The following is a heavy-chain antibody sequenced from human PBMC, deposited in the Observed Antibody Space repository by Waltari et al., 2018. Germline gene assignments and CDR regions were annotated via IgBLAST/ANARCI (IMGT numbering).Heavy chain of an antibody. CDR3: ASSSWYRPFDY. CDR2: INPSGGST. V-gene: IGHV1-46*03. Sequence: QVQLVQSGAEVKKPGSSVKVSCKASGYNFTSYYMHWVRQAPGQGLEWMGIINPSGGSTSYAQKFQGRVTMTRDTSTSTVYMELSSLRSEDTAVYYCASSSWYRPFDYWGQGTLVTVSS. D-gene: IGHD6-13*01. J-gene: IGHJ4*02. CDR1: GYNFTSYY.